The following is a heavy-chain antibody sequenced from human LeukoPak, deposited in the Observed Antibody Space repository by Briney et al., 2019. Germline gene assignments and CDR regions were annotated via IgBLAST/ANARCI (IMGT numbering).Heavy chain of an antibody. Sequence: GRCLRLSCAASGFTFDDYAMHWVRQAPGKGLEWVSGISWNSGSIGYADSVKGRFTISRDNAKNSLYLQMNSLRAEDTALYYCAKDRGGWFHFDYWGQGTLVTVSS. CDR1: GFTFDDYA. D-gene: IGHD6-19*01. J-gene: IGHJ4*02. V-gene: IGHV3-9*01. CDR2: ISWNSGSI. CDR3: AKDRGGWFHFDY.